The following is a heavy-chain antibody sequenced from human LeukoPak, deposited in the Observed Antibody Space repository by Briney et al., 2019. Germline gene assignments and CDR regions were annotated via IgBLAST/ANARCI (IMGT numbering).Heavy chain of an antibody. CDR1: GFTFSSYW. Sequence: GSLRLSCAASGFTFSSYWMSWVRQAPGKGLEWVANIKQDGSEKYYVASVKGRFTISRDNAKNSLYLQMNSLRAEDTAVYYCARGGLIVVVPAATGFDPWGQGTLVTVSS. CDR3: ARGGLIVVVPAATGFDP. D-gene: IGHD2-2*01. CDR2: IKQDGSEK. V-gene: IGHV3-7*01. J-gene: IGHJ5*02.